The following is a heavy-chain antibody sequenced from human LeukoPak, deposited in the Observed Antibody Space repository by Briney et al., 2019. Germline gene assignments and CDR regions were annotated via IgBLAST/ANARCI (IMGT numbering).Heavy chain of an antibody. CDR1: GGSISSYY. CDR2: IYTSGRT. CDR3: ATSATGDSTGYYYFHFHH. V-gene: IGHV4-4*07. D-gene: IGHD3-22*01. J-gene: IGHJ1*01. Sequence: SETLSLTCSVSGGSISSYYWSWIRQPAGKGLEWIGRIYTSGRTDYNPSLKSRVTMSVETSKNQFSLKLTSVTAADTAVYYRATSATGDSTGYYYFHFHHWGQGTLVTVSS.